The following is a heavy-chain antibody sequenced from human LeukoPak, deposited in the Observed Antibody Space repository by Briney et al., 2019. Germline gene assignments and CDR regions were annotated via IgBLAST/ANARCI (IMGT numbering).Heavy chain of an antibody. Sequence: GGSLRLSCAASGFTFSSYWMSWVRQAPGKGLEWVANIKQDGSEKYYVDSVKGRFTISRDNAKNSLYPQMNSLRAEDTAVYYCARVSFTGAFDIWGQGTMVTVSS. J-gene: IGHJ3*02. V-gene: IGHV3-7*01. CDR2: IKQDGSEK. CDR3: ARVSFTGAFDI. D-gene: IGHD3-16*01. CDR1: GFTFSSYW.